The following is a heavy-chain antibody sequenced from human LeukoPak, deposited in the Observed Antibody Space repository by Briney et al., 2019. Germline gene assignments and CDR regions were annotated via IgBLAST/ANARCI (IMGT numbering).Heavy chain of an antibody. Sequence: GGSLRLSCAASGFTFSTYYMNWVRQAPRKGLEWVANINPDGSDKYYVDSVKGRFTIARDNAKSSLYLQMSSLRAEDTAVYYCAARTNLNDYWGQGTLVTVSA. CDR2: INPDGSDK. CDR1: GFTFSTYY. V-gene: IGHV3-7*01. D-gene: IGHD1-14*01. CDR3: AARTNLNDY. J-gene: IGHJ4*02.